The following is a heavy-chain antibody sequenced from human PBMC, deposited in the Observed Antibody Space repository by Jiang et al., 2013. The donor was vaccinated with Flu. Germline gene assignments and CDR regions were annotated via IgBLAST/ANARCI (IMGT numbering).Heavy chain of an antibody. Sequence: ASGFTFSYYGMHWVRQSPGKGLEWVASLWHDGSNKFYADSVRGRFTISRDNSRNTLYLQMNSLRPEDTAVYYCATLRGSTYDTYLADYWGQGTLVTVSS. CDR3: ATLRGSTYDTYLADY. CDR2: LWHDGSNK. J-gene: IGHJ4*02. V-gene: IGHV3-30*02. CDR1: GFTFSYYG. D-gene: IGHD2-2*01.